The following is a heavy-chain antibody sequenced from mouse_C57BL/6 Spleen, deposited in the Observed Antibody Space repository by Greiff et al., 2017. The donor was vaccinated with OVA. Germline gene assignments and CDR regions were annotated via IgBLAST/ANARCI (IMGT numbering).Heavy chain of an antibody. J-gene: IGHJ2*01. D-gene: IGHD2-4*01. Sequence: VQLQQSGPELVKPGASVKISCKASGYTFTDYYMNWVKQSHGKSLEWIGDINPNNGGTSYNQKFKGKATLTVDKSSSTAYMELRSLTSEDSAVYYCARGGYDYADYWGQGTTLTVSS. CDR1: GYTFTDYY. CDR3: ARGGYDYADY. CDR2: INPNNGGT. V-gene: IGHV1-26*01.